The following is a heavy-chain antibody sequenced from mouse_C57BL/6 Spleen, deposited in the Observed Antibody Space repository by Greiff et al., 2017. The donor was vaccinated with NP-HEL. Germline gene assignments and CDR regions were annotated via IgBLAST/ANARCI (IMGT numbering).Heavy chain of an antibody. CDR1: GFSFNTYA. J-gene: IGHJ4*01. CDR2: IRSKSNNYAT. V-gene: IGHV10-1*01. Sequence: EVHLVESGGGLVQPKGSLKLSCAASGFSFNTYAMNWVRQAPGKGLEWVARIRSKSNNYATYYADSVKDRFTISRDDSESMLYLQMNNLKTEDTAMYYCVSRSNHYAMDYWGQGTSVTVSS. D-gene: IGHD2-5*01. CDR3: VSRSNHYAMDY.